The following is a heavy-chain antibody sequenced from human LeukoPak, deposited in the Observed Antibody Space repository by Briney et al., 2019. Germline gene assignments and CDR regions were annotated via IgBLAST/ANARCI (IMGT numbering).Heavy chain of an antibody. D-gene: IGHD6-25*01. V-gene: IGHV3-21*01. CDR3: ARLAAQDAFDI. Sequence: PGGSLRLSCAASGFTFSSYSMNWVRQAPGKGLEWVSSISSSSSYIYYADSVKGRFTISRDNTKNSLYLQMNSLRAEDTAVYYCARLAAQDAFDIWGQGTMVTVSS. J-gene: IGHJ3*02. CDR2: ISSSSSYI. CDR1: GFTFSSYS.